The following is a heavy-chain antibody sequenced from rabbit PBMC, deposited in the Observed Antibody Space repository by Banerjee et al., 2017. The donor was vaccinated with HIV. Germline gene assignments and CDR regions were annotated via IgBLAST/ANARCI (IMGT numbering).Heavy chain of an antibody. D-gene: IGHD1-1*01. CDR3: ARGFTGSRDFGL. J-gene: IGHJ4*01. CDR1: GFSFSNKYV. V-gene: IGHV1S45*01. Sequence: QEQLEESGGDLVKPEGSLTLTCTASGFSFSNKYVMCWVRQAPGKGLEWIACINTSSGNTVYATWAKGRFTISKASWTTVTLQMTSLTAADTATYFCARGFTGSRDFGLWGQGTLVTVS. CDR2: INTSSGNT.